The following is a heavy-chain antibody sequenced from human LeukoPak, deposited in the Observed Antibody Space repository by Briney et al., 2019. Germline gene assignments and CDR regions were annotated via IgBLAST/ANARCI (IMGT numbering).Heavy chain of an antibody. Sequence: PSETLSLTCTVSGGSISSYYWSWIRQPAGKGLEWIGRIYTSGSTNYNPSLKSRVTMSVDTSKNQFSLKLSSVTAADTAVYYCARHYDSSGYYYHDAFDIWGQGTMVTVSS. CDR1: GGSISSYY. D-gene: IGHD3-22*01. CDR2: IYTSGST. V-gene: IGHV4-4*07. CDR3: ARHYDSSGYYYHDAFDI. J-gene: IGHJ3*02.